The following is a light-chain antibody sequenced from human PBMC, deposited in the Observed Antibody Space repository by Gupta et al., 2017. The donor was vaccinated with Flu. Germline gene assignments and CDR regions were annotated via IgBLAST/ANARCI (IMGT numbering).Light chain of an antibody. Sequence: DIQMTQSPSSLSASVGDRVTITCQASQDISNYLNWYQQKPGKAPKLLIYDASNLETGVPSRFSGSGSGTDFTFPISRLQPEDFATYYCQQYDNLPFTFGGGTKVEIK. J-gene: IGKJ4*01. V-gene: IGKV1-33*01. CDR3: QQYDNLPFT. CDR2: DAS. CDR1: QDISNY.